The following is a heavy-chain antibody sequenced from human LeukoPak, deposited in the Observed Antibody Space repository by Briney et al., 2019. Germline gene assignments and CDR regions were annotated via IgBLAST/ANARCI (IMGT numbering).Heavy chain of an antibody. CDR2: IYYSGST. CDR3: ARHTARKYYHYGMDV. V-gene: IGHV4-59*08. J-gene: IGHJ6*02. Sequence: SETLSLTCTVSGGSISSYYWSWIRQPPGKGLEWIGYIYYSGSTNYNPSLKSRVTISVDTSKNQFSLKLSSVTAADTAVYYCARHTARKYYHYGMDVWGQGTTVTVSS. D-gene: IGHD5-18*01. CDR1: GGSISSYY.